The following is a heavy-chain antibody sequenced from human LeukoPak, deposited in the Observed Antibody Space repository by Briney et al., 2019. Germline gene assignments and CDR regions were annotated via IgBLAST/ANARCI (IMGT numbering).Heavy chain of an antibody. CDR3: ALGSAYYDSSGYYYELLALDY. Sequence: GASVKVSCKASGGTFSSYAISWVRQAPGQGLEWMGRIIPILGIANYAQKSQGRVTITADKSTSTAYMELSSLRSEDTAVYYCALGSAYYDSSGYYYELLALDYWGQGTLVTVSS. J-gene: IGHJ4*02. V-gene: IGHV1-69*04. CDR2: IIPILGIA. D-gene: IGHD3-22*01. CDR1: GGTFSSYA.